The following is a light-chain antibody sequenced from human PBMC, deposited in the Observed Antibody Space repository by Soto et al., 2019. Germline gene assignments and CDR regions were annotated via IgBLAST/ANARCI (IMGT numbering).Light chain of an antibody. CDR3: QVRTNWSIA. Sequence: NVLTQSPATLSLSPGERATLSCRASQNISVYLAWYRQKPGQAPRLLIYDASNRATGIPARFSGTGSGTDFTLTINNLEPEDFAVYYCQVRTNWSIAFGRGTRLEIK. CDR2: DAS. CDR1: QNISVY. V-gene: IGKV3-11*01. J-gene: IGKJ5*01.